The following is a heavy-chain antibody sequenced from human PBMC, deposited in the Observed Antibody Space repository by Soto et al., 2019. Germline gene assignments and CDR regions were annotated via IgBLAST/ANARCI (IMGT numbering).Heavy chain of an antibody. V-gene: IGHV1-18*01. D-gene: IGHD2-2*01. J-gene: IGHJ6*03. CDR2: ISAYNGNT. CDR3: ARVVRYCSSTCYYYYMDV. Sequence: QVQLVQSGAEVKKPGASVKVSCKASGYSFSNYGISWVRQAPGQGLEWMGWISAYNGNTNYPQKLQGRVTMTTDSSTSTAYMELRSLRSDDTAVYYCARVVRYCSSTCYYYYMDVWGTGTTVLVSS. CDR1: GYSFSNYG.